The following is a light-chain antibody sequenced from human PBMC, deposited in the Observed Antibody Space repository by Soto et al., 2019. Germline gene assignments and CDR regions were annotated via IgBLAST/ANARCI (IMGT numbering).Light chain of an antibody. Sequence: DIQMTQSASSLSASAGDRVTITCRASQGISNYLAWYQQKPGKVPKLLIYAASTLLSGVPSRFSGSGSGTDFTLTISSLQPEDVASYYCQKYNSAPYTFGQGTKLEIK. CDR3: QKYNSAPYT. CDR1: QGISNY. J-gene: IGKJ2*01. CDR2: AAS. V-gene: IGKV1-27*01.